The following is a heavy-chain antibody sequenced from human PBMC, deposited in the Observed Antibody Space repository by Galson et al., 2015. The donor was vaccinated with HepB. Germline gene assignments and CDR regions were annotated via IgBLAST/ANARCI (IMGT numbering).Heavy chain of an antibody. CDR1: GFTFSSYS. CDR2: ISSSSSYI. J-gene: IGHJ6*03. CDR3: ARIGYCSSTSCYPYYYYMDV. V-gene: IGHV3-21*01. Sequence: SLRLSCAASGFTFSSYSMNWVRQAPGKGLEWVSSISSSSSYISYADSVKGRFTISRDNAKNSLYLQRNSLRAEDTAVYYCARIGYCSSTSCYPYYYYMDVWGKGTTVTVSS. D-gene: IGHD2-2*01.